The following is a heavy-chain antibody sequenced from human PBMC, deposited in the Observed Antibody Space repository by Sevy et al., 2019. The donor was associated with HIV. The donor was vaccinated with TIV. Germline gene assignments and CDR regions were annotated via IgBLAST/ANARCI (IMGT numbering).Heavy chain of an antibody. Sequence: GGSLSLSCAASGFTFSSYGMHWVRQAPGKGLEWVAVISYDGSNKYYADSVKGRFTISRDNSKNTLYLQMNSLRAEDTAVYYCAKGIQDYYDSSGPREWGQGTLVTVSS. V-gene: IGHV3-30*18. CDR3: AKGIQDYYDSSGPRE. D-gene: IGHD3-22*01. CDR2: ISYDGSNK. CDR1: GFTFSSYG. J-gene: IGHJ4*02.